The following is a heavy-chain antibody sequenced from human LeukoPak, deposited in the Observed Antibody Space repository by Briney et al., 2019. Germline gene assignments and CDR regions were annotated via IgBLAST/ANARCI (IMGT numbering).Heavy chain of an antibody. Sequence: SETLSLTCTVSGGSISNYYWSWIRQPAGKGLEWIGHIYTSGTTNYNPSLKSRVTMSIDTSKNQFSLKLSSITAADTAVYYCARDAKYYYGSRTYFFSEYWGQGTLLTVSS. J-gene: IGHJ4*02. D-gene: IGHD3-10*01. CDR2: IYTSGTT. CDR3: ARDAKYYYGSRTYFFSEY. V-gene: IGHV4-4*07. CDR1: GGSISNYY.